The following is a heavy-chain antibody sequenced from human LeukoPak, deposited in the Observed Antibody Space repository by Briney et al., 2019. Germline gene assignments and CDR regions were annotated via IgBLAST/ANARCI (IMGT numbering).Heavy chain of an antibody. V-gene: IGHV3-48*03. J-gene: IGHJ4*02. CDR2: ISSSGSTI. CDR1: GFTFSSYE. Sequence: GGSLSLSCAASGFTFSSYEMNWVRQAPGKGLEWVSYISSSGSTIYYADSVKGRFTISRDNAKNSLYLQMNSLRAEDTAVYYCARDPWSSSHFDYWGQGTLVTVSS. D-gene: IGHD6-6*01. CDR3: ARDPWSSSHFDY.